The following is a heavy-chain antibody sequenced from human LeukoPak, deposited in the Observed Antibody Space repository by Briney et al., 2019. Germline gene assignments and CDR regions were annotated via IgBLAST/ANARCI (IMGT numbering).Heavy chain of an antibody. J-gene: IGHJ4*02. CDR3: AKVVSNSGSYRGFFDY. V-gene: IGHV3-23*01. Sequence: GGSLRLSCAASGFTFRSYAMSWVRQAPGKGLEWVSAISGSGGSTYYADSVKGRFTISRDNSKNTLYLHMNSLRAEDTAVYYCAKVVSNSGSYRGFFDYWGQGTLVTVSS. D-gene: IGHD1-26*01. CDR1: GFTFRSYA. CDR2: ISGSGGST.